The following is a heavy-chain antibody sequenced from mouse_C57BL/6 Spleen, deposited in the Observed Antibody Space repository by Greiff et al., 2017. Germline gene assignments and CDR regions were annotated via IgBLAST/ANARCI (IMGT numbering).Heavy chain of an antibody. CDR1: GYSITSGSY. J-gene: IGHJ3*01. CDR3: ARGLDYYGSSYVWFAY. V-gene: IGHV3-6*01. D-gene: IGHD1-1*01. Sequence: EVQLQESGPGLVKPSQSLSLTCSVTGYSITSGSYWNWLRQFPGNKLEWMGYISYDGSNNYNPSLKNRISIARDTSKNQFFLKLNSVTTEDTATYYCARGLDYYGSSYVWFAYWGQGTLVTVSA. CDR2: ISYDGSN.